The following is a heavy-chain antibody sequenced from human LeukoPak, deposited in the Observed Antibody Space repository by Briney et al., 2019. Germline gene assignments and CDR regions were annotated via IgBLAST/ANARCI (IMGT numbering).Heavy chain of an antibody. CDR2: ISAYMGNT. V-gene: IGHV1-18*01. CDR1: GYTFTSYG. Sequence: ASVKVSCKASGYTFTSYGIRWVRQSPGQGLEWMGWISAYMGNTNYPHKLKGRVTITTDTSRHTAYMELTSLRSDDTAVYYCARDVGTLFDIPPLDYWGQGTLVTVSS. CDR3: ARDVGTLFDIPPLDY. D-gene: IGHD3-3*01. J-gene: IGHJ4*02.